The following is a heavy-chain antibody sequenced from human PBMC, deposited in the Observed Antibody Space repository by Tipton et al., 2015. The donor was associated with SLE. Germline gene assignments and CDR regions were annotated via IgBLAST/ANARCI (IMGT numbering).Heavy chain of an antibody. Sequence: QVQLVQSGPEVKKPGASVKVSCKASGYTFTTYDINWVRQATGQGLEWMGWMNPNSGNTGYAQKLQGKVTMTRNTSMSTAYMELNSLRSEDTAVYYCARVSVAGTFGGDFQVWGQGTLVTVAS. CDR1: GYTFTTYD. CDR3: ARVSVAGTFGGDFQV. CDR2: MNPNSGNT. V-gene: IGHV1-8*01. D-gene: IGHD3-16*01. J-gene: IGHJ1*01.